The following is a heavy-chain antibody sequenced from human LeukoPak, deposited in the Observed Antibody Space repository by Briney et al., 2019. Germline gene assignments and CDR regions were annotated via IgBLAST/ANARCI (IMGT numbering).Heavy chain of an antibody. CDR3: ARGSAGGKGFSYYYYGMDV. CDR2: IYYSGST. J-gene: IGHJ6*02. D-gene: IGHD4-23*01. CDR1: GGSISSYY. Sequence: SETLSLTCTVSGGSISSYYWSWIRQPPGKGLEWIGYIYYSGSTNYNPSLKSRVTISVDTSKNQFSLKLSSVTAADTAVYYCARGSAGGKGFSYYYYGMDVWGQGTTVTVSS. V-gene: IGHV4-59*01.